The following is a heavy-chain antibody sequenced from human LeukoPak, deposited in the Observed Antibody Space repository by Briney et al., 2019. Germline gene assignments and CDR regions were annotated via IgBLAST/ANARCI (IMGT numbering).Heavy chain of an antibody. CDR3: ARDRQEPYDFWSGFSIGYYGMDV. J-gene: IGHJ6*02. CDR1: GYTFTSYD. V-gene: IGHV1-8*01. Sequence: ASVKVSCKASGYTFTSYDINWVRQATGQGLEWMGWMNPNSGNTGYAQKFQGRVTMTRNTSISTAYMELSSLRSEDTAVYYCARDRQEPYDFWSGFSIGYYGMDVWGQGTTVTVSS. CDR2: MNPNSGNT. D-gene: IGHD3-3*01.